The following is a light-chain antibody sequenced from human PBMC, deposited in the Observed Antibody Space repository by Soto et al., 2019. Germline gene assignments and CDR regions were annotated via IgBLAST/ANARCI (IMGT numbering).Light chain of an antibody. CDR3: QQYNNWPQLT. Sequence: EVVMRQSTAILSLSPGERSTLSRRASQSLSFNLAWYQQKPGQAPRLLIYAASTRATGIPSRFSGSGSGTAFTLTIRRLKSADFAVYYCQQYNNWPQLTCGKGTRLELK. CDR1: QSLSFN. V-gene: IGKV3-15*01. J-gene: IGKJ5*01. CDR2: AAS.